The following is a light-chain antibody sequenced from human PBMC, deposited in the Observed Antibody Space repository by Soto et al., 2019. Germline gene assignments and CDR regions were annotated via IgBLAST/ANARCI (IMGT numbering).Light chain of an antibody. V-gene: IGKV2-28*01. CDR2: LVS. J-gene: IGKJ2*01. CDR3: MQAVEVPYI. CDR1: QSLLHSDGNIY. Sequence: DIVMTQSPLSLPVTPGESASISCRSSQSLLHSDGNIYLDWYLQKPGQSPQLLIYLVSNRASGVPDRFSGSRSGSDVTLKISRVEAEDVGVYYCMQAVEVPYIFGQGTKLDIK.